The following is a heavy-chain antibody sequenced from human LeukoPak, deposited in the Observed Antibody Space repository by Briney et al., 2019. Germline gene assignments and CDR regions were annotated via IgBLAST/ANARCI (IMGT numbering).Heavy chain of an antibody. V-gene: IGHV3-21*01. CDR1: GFTFSSYS. CDR2: ISSSSSYI. CDR3: AKARTGYSYGVFDY. Sequence: GGSLRLSCAASGFTFSSYSMNWVRQAPGKGLEWVSSISSSSSYIYYADSVKGRFTISRDNAKNSLYLQMNSLRAEDTAVYYCAKARTGYSYGVFDYWGQGTLVTVSS. D-gene: IGHD5-18*01. J-gene: IGHJ4*02.